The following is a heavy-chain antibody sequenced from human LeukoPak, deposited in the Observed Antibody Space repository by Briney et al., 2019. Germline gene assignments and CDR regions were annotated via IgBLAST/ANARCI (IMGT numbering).Heavy chain of an antibody. CDR1: GGSISSYY. V-gene: IGHV4-4*07. J-gene: IGHJ4*02. CDR2: IYTSGST. CDR3: ARDNGYGSGSFLLFDY. D-gene: IGHD3-10*01. Sequence: PSETLSLTCTVSGGSISSYYWSWIRQPAGKGLEWIGRIYTSGSTNYNPSLKSRVTMSVDTSKDQSSLKLSSVTAADTAVYYCARDNGYGSGSFLLFDYWGQGTLVTVSS.